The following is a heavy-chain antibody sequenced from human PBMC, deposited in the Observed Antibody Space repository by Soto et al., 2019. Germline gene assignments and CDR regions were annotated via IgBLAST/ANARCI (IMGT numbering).Heavy chain of an antibody. D-gene: IGHD6-13*01. V-gene: IGHV1-58*01. CDR3: AKTIRGGYSSSWYYFDY. CDR1: GFTFTSSA. J-gene: IGHJ4*02. CDR2: IVVGSGNT. Sequence: VXXSCKASGFTFTSSAVQWVRQARVQRLEWIGWIVVGSGNTNYAQKFQERVTITRDMSTSTAYMELSSLRAEETAVYYCAKTIRGGYSSSWYYFDYWGQGTLVTVSS.